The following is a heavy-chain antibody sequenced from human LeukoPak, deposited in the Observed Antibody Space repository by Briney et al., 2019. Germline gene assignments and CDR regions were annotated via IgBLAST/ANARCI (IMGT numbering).Heavy chain of an antibody. V-gene: IGHV3-21*04. Sequence: GGSLRLSCAASGFTFSSYAMTWVRQAPGKGLEWVSSISSSSDYIHYADSMKGRFTISRDNAKNSLYLQMNSLRAEDTAIYYCARGVAYYYDCSGYGSWFDPWGHGTLVTVSS. CDR1: GFTFSSYA. D-gene: IGHD3-22*01. CDR2: ISSSSDYI. CDR3: ARGVAYYYDCSGYGSWFDP. J-gene: IGHJ5*02.